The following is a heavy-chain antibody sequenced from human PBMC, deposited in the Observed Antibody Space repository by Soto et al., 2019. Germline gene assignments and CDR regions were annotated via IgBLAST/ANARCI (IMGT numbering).Heavy chain of an antibody. CDR2: IVVGSGNT. J-gene: IGHJ3*02. D-gene: IGHD3-10*01. V-gene: IGHV1-58*01. CDR1: GFTFTSSA. Sequence: SVKVSCKASGFTFTSSAVQWVRQARGQRLEWIGWIVVGSGNTNYAQKFQERVTITRDMSTSTAYMELSSLRSEDTAVYYCAADRGRRFREGSNFGFAIWGQGTMVTVSS. CDR3: AADRGRRFREGSNFGFAI.